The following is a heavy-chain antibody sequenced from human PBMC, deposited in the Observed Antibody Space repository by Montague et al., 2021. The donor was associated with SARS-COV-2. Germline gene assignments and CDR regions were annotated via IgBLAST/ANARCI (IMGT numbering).Heavy chain of an antibody. J-gene: IGHJ4*02. V-gene: IGHV4-4*07. Sequence: SETLSLTCTVSGGSISNYYWSWIRQPAGKGLELIGRIYSSGSTNYNPSLKSRISMSVDTSKNQFSLKLSSVTAADTAIYYCARDYSHCSGGSCVFDYWGQGTLVTDSS. D-gene: IGHD2-15*01. CDR3: ARDYSHCSGGSCVFDY. CDR2: IYSSGST. CDR1: GGSISNYY.